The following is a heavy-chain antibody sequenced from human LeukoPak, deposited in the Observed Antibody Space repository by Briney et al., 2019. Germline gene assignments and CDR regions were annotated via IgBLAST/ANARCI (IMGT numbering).Heavy chain of an antibody. CDR2: IYYSGST. CDR3: ARGASSSSFGVFDY. J-gene: IGHJ4*02. V-gene: IGHV4-59*01. Sequence: SETLSLTCTVSGGSISSYYWSWIRQPPGKGLEWIGYIYYSGSTNYNPSLKSRVTISVDTSKNQFSLKLSSVTAADTAVYYCARGASSSSFGVFDYWGQGTLVTVSS. D-gene: IGHD6-6*01. CDR1: GGSISSYY.